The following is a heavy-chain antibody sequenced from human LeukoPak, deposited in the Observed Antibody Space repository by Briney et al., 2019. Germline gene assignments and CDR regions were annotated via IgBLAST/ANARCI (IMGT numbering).Heavy chain of an antibody. CDR3: ASVPFGVAYDDY. CDR2: ISSSGSTI. J-gene: IGHJ4*02. CDR1: GFTFSSYE. D-gene: IGHD3-3*01. Sequence: PGGSLRLSCAASGFTFSSYEMNWVRQAPGKGLEWVSYISSSGSTIYYADSVKGRFTISRDNAKNSLYLQMNSLRAEDTAVYYCASVPFGVAYDDYWGQGTLVTVSS. V-gene: IGHV3-48*03.